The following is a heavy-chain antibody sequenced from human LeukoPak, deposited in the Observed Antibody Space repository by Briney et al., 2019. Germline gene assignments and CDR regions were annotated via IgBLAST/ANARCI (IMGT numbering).Heavy chain of an antibody. CDR2: IKQDGGEK. CDR3: ARDLGGSQTS. CDR1: GFTFSSYW. D-gene: IGHD1-26*01. J-gene: IGHJ4*02. Sequence: GGSLRLSCAASGFTFSSYWMTWVRQAPGKGLEWVANIKQDGGEKYCVDSVKGRFTISRDNAKNSLYLQMNSLRAEDTAIYYCARDLGGSQTSWGQGTLVTVSS. V-gene: IGHV3-7*01.